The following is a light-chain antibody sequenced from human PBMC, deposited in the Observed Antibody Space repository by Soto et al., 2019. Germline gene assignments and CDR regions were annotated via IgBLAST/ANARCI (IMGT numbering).Light chain of an antibody. CDR2: DDN. J-gene: IGLJ3*02. CDR1: SGSIASNY. Sequence: NFMLTQPHSVSESPGKTVTMSCTRSSGSIASNYVQWFQLRPGSAPTTVIYDDNQRPSGVPDRFSGSIDRSSNSAFLTISGLKTEDEADYFCESYDSNTWAFGGGTQLTVL. CDR3: ESYDSNTWA. V-gene: IGLV6-57*03.